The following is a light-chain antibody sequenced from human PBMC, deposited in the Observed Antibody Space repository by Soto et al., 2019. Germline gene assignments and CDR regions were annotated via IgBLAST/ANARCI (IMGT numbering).Light chain of an antibody. V-gene: IGKV3-20*01. Sequence: EIVLTQSPGTLSLSPGERATLSCRASQSVSNNYLSWYQQKPGQAPRLLIYGASNRAAGIPGRISGSGSGTDFTLTISRLQPEYFAVYYCRQYGSSGTFGQGTKVDIK. CDR2: GAS. J-gene: IGKJ1*01. CDR1: QSVSNNY. CDR3: RQYGSSGT.